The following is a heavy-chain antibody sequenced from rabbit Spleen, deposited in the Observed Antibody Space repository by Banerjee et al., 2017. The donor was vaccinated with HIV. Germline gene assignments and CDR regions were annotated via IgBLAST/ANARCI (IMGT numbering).Heavy chain of an antibody. Sequence: QQQLVESGGGLVKPGASLTLTCKASVFSFSGGYYKFWVRQAPGKGLEWIGCIGTGSGSTYYASWAKGRFTISKTSSTTVTLQMTSLTAADTATYFCASGYSDVYFSLWGQGTLVTVS. CDR1: VFSFSGGYY. J-gene: IGHJ4*01. CDR3: ASGYSDVYFSL. V-gene: IGHV1S45*01. D-gene: IGHD1-1*01. CDR2: IGTGSGST.